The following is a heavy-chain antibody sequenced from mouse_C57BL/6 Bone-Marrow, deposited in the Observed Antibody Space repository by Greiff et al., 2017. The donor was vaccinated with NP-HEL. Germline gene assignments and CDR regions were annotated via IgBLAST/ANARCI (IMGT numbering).Heavy chain of an antibody. V-gene: IGHV1-55*01. CDR1: GYTFTSYW. D-gene: IGHD2-4*01. CDR3: ARWDDYDVCYAMDY. CDR2: IYPGSGST. Sequence: QVHVKQPGAELVKPGASVKMSCKASGYTFTSYWITWVKQRPGQGLEWIGDIYPGSGSTNYNEKFKSKATLTVDTSSSTAYMQRSSLTSEDSAVYYCARWDDYDVCYAMDYWGQGTSVTVSS. J-gene: IGHJ4*01.